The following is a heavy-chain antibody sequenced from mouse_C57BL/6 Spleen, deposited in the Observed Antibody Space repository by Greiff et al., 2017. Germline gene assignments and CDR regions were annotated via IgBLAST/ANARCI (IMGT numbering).Heavy chain of an antibody. CDR3: ARGVITTPYWYFDV. CDR1: GYTFTSYW. CDR2: IDPSDSYT. J-gene: IGHJ1*03. D-gene: IGHD2-4*01. Sequence: QVQLQQPGAELVMPGASVKLSCKASGYTFTSYWMHWVKQSPGQGLEWIGEIDPSDSYTNYNQKFKGKSTLTVDKSSSTAYMQLSSLTSEDSAVYYCARGVITTPYWYFDVWGTGTTVTVSS. V-gene: IGHV1-69*01.